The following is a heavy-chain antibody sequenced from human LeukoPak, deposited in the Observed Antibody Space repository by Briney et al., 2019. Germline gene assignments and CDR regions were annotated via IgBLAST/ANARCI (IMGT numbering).Heavy chain of an antibody. Sequence: SETLSLTCTVSGGSITGYYWSWVRQPPGKGLEWIGYISYSGSTIYNASLESRVAISVDTSKNQFSLKLSSVTAADTAVYYCVRHQGGTTYDYWGQGTLVTVSP. CDR1: GGSITGYY. CDR3: VRHQGGTTYDY. CDR2: ISYSGST. V-gene: IGHV4-59*08. D-gene: IGHD1-1*01. J-gene: IGHJ4*02.